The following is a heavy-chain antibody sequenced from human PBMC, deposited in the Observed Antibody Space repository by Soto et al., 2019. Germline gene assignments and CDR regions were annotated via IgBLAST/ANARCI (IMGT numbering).Heavy chain of an antibody. Sequence: QVQLVQSGAEVKKPGSSVKVSCKASGGTFSSYAISWVRQAPGQGLEWMGGIIPIFGTANYAQKFQGRVTMTTDTSTSTAYMELRSLRSDDTAVYYCARDPDYGDYADYWGQGTLVTVSS. V-gene: IGHV1-69*06. CDR1: GGTFSSYA. CDR2: IIPIFGTA. D-gene: IGHD4-17*01. J-gene: IGHJ4*02. CDR3: ARDPDYGDYADY.